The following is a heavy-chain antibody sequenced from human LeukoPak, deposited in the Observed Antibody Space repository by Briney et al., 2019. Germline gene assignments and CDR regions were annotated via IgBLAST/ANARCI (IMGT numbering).Heavy chain of an antibody. J-gene: IGHJ4*02. Sequence: GGSLRLSCAASGFTFSSYGMHWVRQAPGKGLEWVAVKWYDGSNKYYADSVKGRFTISRDNSKNTLYLQMNSLRAEDTAVYYCAGSGTYDSSGYSEYWGQGTLVTVSS. CDR1: GFTFSSYG. D-gene: IGHD3-22*01. CDR2: KWYDGSNK. CDR3: AGSGTYDSSGYSEY. V-gene: IGHV3-33*01.